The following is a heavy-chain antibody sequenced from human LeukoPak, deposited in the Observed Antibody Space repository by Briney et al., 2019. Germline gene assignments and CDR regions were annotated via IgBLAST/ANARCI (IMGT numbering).Heavy chain of an antibody. CDR1: GFTFSSYA. V-gene: IGHV3-30*04. Sequence: PGGSLRLSCAASGFTFSSYAMHWVRQAPGKGLEWVAVISYDGSNKYYADSVKGRFTISRDNSKNTLYLQMNSLRAEDTAVYYCARRYSGSWERVFLGYYYYYMDVWGKGTTVTVSS. D-gene: IGHD6-13*01. J-gene: IGHJ6*03. CDR3: ARRYSGSWERVFLGYYYYYMDV. CDR2: ISYDGSNK.